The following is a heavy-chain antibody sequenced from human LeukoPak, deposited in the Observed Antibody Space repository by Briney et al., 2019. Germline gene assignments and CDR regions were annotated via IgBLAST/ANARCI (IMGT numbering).Heavy chain of an antibody. CDR1: GGSFSGYY. CDR2: INHSGST. CDR3: ARIGKGYSGYDLSRYYYYMDV. Sequence: SETLSLTCAVYGGSFSGYYWSWIRQPPGKGLEWIGEINHSGSTNYNPSLKSRVTISVVTSKNQFSLKLSSVTAADTAVYYCARIGKGYSGYDLSRYYYYMDVWGKGTTVTVSS. V-gene: IGHV4-34*01. J-gene: IGHJ6*03. D-gene: IGHD5-12*01.